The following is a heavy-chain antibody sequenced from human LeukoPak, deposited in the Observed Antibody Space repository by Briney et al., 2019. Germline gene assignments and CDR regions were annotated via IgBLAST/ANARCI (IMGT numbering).Heavy chain of an antibody. CDR3: ARAPEFSSGWLLDC. D-gene: IGHD6-19*01. V-gene: IGHV4-4*07. CDR1: GGSISTYY. Sequence: PSKTLSLTCSVSGGSISTYYGSWIRQSAGKGLEWIGRIHTSGSTNYNPSLKSRVTMSVDTSKNQFSLKVSSVSAADTGVYYCARAPEFSSGWLLDCWGQGSLVTVSS. CDR2: IHTSGST. J-gene: IGHJ4*02.